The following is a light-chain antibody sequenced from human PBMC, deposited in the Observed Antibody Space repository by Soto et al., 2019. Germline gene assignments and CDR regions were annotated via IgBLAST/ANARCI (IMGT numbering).Light chain of an antibody. V-gene: IGLV2-14*01. CDR1: SSDVGGYNY. J-gene: IGLJ1*01. CDR2: EVS. Sequence: QSVLTQPASVSGSPGQSITISCTGTSSDVGGYNYVSWYQQHPGKAPKLMIYEVSNRPSGVSNRFSGPKSGNTASLTISGLQAEDEADYYCSSYTRSSTLNYVFGTGTKVTVL. CDR3: SSYTRSSTLNYV.